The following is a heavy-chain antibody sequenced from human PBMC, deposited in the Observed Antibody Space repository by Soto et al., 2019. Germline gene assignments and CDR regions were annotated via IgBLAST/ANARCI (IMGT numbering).Heavy chain of an antibody. V-gene: IGHV3-53*01. CDR1: GFTVSSYN. J-gene: IGHJ6*02. D-gene: IGHD1-26*01. Sequence: GGSLRLSCAASGFTVSSYNMIWVRQAPVKGLEWVSVTYSGGTTQYADSVKGRFTVSRDNSKNTLYLQMSSLRDEDTAVYYCARKLSGAVQGWAYGMDVWGRGTTVTVSS. CDR2: TYSGGTT. CDR3: ARKLSGAVQGWAYGMDV.